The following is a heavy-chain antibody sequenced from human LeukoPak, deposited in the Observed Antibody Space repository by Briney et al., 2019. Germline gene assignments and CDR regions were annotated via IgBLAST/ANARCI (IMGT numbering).Heavy chain of an antibody. J-gene: IGHJ4*02. CDR2: IWYDGSNK. V-gene: IGHV3-33*01. CDR3: ARLAAAGTGDY. D-gene: IGHD6-13*01. Sequence: GGSLRLSCAASGFTFSSYGMHWVRQAPGKGLEWVAVIWYDGSNKYYADSVKGRFTISRDNSKNTLYLQMNSLRAEDTAVYYCARLAAAGTGDYWGQGTLVTVSS. CDR1: GFTFSSYG.